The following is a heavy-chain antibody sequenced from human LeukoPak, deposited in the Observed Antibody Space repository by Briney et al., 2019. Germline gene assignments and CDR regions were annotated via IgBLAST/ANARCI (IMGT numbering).Heavy chain of an antibody. D-gene: IGHD6-13*01. CDR3: ARQQLGLYYFDY. CDR2: IYHSGST. CDR1: GYSISSGYY. J-gene: IGHJ4*02. V-gene: IGHV4-38-2*02. Sequence: PSETLSLTCTVSGYSISSGYYWGWIRQPPGKGLEWIGSIYHSGSTYYNPSLKSRVTISVDTSKNQFSLKLGSVTAADTAVYYCARQQLGLYYFDYWGQGTLVTVSS.